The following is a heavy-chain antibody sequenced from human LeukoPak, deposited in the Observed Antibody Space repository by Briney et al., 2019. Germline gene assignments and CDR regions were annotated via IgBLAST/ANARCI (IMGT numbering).Heavy chain of an antibody. CDR1: GGSISSYH. D-gene: IGHD3-10*01. V-gene: IGHV4-59*08. J-gene: IGHJ4*02. CDR2: ISYSGST. CDR3: ARRPGTVSLDY. Sequence: SETLSLTCTVSGGSISSYHWNWIRQPPGKGLEWIGYISYSGSTNYNPSLKSRVTISVDTAKNQSSLRLSSVTAADTAIYYCARRPGTVSLDYWGQGTLVTVSS.